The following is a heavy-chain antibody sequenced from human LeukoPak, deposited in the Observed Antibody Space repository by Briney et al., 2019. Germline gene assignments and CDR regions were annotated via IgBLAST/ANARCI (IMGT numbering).Heavy chain of an antibody. CDR1: GFTFSSYG. CDR3: ARDPLGAHFDF. Sequence: PGGSLRLSCAASGFTFSSYGMHWVRQAPGKGLEWVAVIWYDGSNKYYAGSVKGRFTISRDNSKNTLYLQMNSLRAEDTAVYYCARDPLGAHFDFWGQGTLVTVSS. D-gene: IGHD1-26*01. J-gene: IGHJ4*02. V-gene: IGHV3-33*01. CDR2: IWYDGSNK.